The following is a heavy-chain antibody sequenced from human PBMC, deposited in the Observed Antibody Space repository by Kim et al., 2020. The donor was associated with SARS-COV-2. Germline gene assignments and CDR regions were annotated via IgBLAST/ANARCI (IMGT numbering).Heavy chain of an antibody. D-gene: IGHD5-18*01. J-gene: IGHJ4*02. CDR3: TTGGYSYGYADY. V-gene: IGHV3-15*01. Sequence: DYAAPVKGRFTISRDDSKNTLYLQMTSLKTEDTAVYYCTTGGYSYGYADYWGQGTLVTVSS.